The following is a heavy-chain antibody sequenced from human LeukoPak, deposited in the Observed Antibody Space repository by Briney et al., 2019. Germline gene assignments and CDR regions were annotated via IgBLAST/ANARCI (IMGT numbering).Heavy chain of an antibody. Sequence: PGGSLRLSCAASGFTFSSYSMNWVRQAPGKGLEWVSYISSSSTIYYADSVKGRFTISRDNAKNSLYLQMNSLRAEDTAVYYCARDSNGWNGDRYYYYYYMDVWGKGTTVTVSS. CDR1: GFTFSSYS. CDR3: ARDSNGWNGDRYYYYYYMDV. CDR2: ISSSSTI. D-gene: IGHD1-1*01. V-gene: IGHV3-48*04. J-gene: IGHJ6*03.